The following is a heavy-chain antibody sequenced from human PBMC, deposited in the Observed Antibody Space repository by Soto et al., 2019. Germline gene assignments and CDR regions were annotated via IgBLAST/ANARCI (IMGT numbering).Heavy chain of an antibody. V-gene: IGHV3-23*01. J-gene: IGHJ6*02. CDR3: EKVGYSSSSFGMDV. CDR2: IRGSGGST. D-gene: IGHD6-13*01. Sequence: EVQLLESGGGLVQPGGSLRLSCAASGFTFSSYAMSWVRQAPGKGLEWFSAIRGSGGSTYYADSVKGRFAISRDNSKNTLYLQMNSLRAEDTAVYYCEKVGYSSSSFGMDVWGQGTTVTVSS. CDR1: GFTFSSYA.